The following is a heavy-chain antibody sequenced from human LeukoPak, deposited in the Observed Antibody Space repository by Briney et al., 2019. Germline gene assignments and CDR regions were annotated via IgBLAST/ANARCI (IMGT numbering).Heavy chain of an antibody. CDR1: GFTFSSYA. J-gene: IGHJ4*02. V-gene: IGHV3-30-3*01. D-gene: IGHD6-13*01. CDR2: ISYDGSNK. Sequence: AGGSLRLSCAASGFTFSSYAMHWVRQAPGKGLEWVAVISYDGSNKYYADSVKGRFTISRDNSKNTLYLQMNSLRAEDTAVYYCARDSTSYSSSWYVPGYWGQGTLVTVSS. CDR3: ARDSTSYSSSWYVPGY.